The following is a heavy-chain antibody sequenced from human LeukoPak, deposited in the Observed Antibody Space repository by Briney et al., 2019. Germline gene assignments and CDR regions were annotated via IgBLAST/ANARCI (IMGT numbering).Heavy chain of an antibody. Sequence: PSETLSLTCTVSGGSISSGGYNWIWMPQHPGKDREWIWYIYYSGSTYYNPSLKSRVTIPVDTSKNQFSLKLNSVTAADTAVYYCARGGAMTTEDYWGQGTLVTVSS. CDR2: IYYSGST. V-gene: IGHV4-31*03. CDR1: GGSISSGGYN. J-gene: IGHJ4*02. D-gene: IGHD4-17*01. CDR3: ARGGAMTTEDY.